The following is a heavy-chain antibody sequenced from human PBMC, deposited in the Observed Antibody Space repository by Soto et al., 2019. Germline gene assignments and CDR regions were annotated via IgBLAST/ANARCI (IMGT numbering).Heavy chain of an antibody. CDR1: GFTLSSYA. CDR2: FSGSFSTT. CDR3: ARSKRAIVGGPGRTFDI. J-gene: IGHJ3*02. Sequence: EVQLLESGGGLVQPGGSLRLSCAASGFTLSSYAVSWVRQAPGKGLKWVSAFSGSFSTTYLADSVRGRFAISSDRSKNMLYLEMNTLRAEDTALYFCARSKRAIVGGPGRTFDIWGQGTMVTVSS. V-gene: IGHV3-23*01. D-gene: IGHD1-26*01.